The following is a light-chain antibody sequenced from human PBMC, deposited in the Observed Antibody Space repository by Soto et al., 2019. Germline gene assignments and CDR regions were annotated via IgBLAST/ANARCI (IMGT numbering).Light chain of an antibody. CDR3: QQYSHLIT. V-gene: IGKV1-5*01. CDR2: DAS. CDR1: QSISSW. J-gene: IGKJ5*01. Sequence: DIQMTQSPSTLSASVGDRVTITCRASQSISSWLAWYQQTPGKAPKLLIYDASNLETGVPSRFSGSGSGTDFTFTISSLRPEDIATYYCQQYSHLITFGQGTRLEIK.